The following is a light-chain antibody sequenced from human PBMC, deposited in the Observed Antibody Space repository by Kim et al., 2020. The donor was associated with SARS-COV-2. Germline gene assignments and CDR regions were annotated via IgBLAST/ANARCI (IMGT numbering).Light chain of an antibody. Sequence: APLSCGASQNISGNFCACYQQQPGQAPRRLICDASSRAPGSPDRFSGSGAGTDFTLTISRLEPDDLAVYYCQQYGNSPPWTFGRGTKVDIK. J-gene: IGKJ1*01. CDR3: QQYGNSPPWT. CDR1: QNISGNF. CDR2: DAS. V-gene: IGKV3-20*01.